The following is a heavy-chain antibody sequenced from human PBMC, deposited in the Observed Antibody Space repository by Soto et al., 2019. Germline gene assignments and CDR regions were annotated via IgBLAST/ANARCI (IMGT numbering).Heavy chain of an antibody. CDR3: ASGPLSFTIFGVVLDFFAY. CDR2: MNPNSGNT. Sequence: GASVKVSCKASGYTFTSYDINWVRQATGQGLEWMGWMNPNSGNTGYAQKFQGRVTMTRNTSISTAYMELSSLRSEDTAVYYCASGPLSFTIFGVVLDFFAYWGQGTLVTGSS. CDR1: GYTFTSYD. V-gene: IGHV1-8*01. D-gene: IGHD3-3*01. J-gene: IGHJ4*02.